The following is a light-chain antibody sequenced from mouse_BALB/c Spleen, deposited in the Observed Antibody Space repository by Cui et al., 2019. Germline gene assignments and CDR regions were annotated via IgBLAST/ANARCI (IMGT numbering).Light chain of an antibody. Sequence: DIKMTQSPSSMYASLGVRVTITCKASQDINSYLSWFQQKPGKSPKTLIYRANRLVDGVPSRFSGSGSGQDYSLTISSLEYEDMGIYYCLQYDEFPFTFGSGTKLEIK. J-gene: IGKJ4*01. CDR2: RAN. CDR1: QDINSY. V-gene: IGKV14-111*01. CDR3: LQYDEFPFT.